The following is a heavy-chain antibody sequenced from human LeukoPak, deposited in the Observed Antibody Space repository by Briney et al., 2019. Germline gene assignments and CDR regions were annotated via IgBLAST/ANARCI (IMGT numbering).Heavy chain of an antibody. CDR1: GVSISSGSYY. V-gene: IGHV4-61*02. CDR3: ARDRRDGYNLYYFNL. J-gene: IGHJ4*02. Sequence: PSQTLSLTCTVSGVSISSGSYYWGWIRQPAGKELEWIGRIYTSGSTNYNPSLKSRVTMSVDTSKNQFSLKLSSVTAADTAVYYCARDRRDGYNLYYFNLWGQGTLVTVSS. CDR2: IYTSGST. D-gene: IGHD5-24*01.